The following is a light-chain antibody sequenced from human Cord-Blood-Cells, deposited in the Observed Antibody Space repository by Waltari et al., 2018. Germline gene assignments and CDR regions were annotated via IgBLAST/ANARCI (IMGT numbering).Light chain of an antibody. CDR1: QSISSY. CDR3: QQSYSTLIFT. CDR2: AAS. V-gene: IGKV1-39*01. Sequence: DIQMTQSPSSLSASVGDRVTITCRASQSISSYLNWYQQKPGKAPKLLIYAASSLQSGVPSMCSGSGSVTDFTLTISSLQPEDFATYYFQQSYSTLIFTFGPGTKVDIK. J-gene: IGKJ3*01.